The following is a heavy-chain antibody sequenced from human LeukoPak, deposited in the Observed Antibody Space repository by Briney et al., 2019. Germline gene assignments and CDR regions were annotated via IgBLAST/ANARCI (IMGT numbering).Heavy chain of an antibody. D-gene: IGHD2-8*01. Sequence: GGSLRLSCAASGFTFRSYAMNWVRQAPGKGLEWVSSISGSSTDIYYVDSVKGRFTISRDNAKNSLYLQMNSLRAEDTAVYYCARDEGVLPRYYFDYWGQGTLVTVSS. CDR3: ARDEGVLPRYYFDY. CDR2: ISGSSTDI. CDR1: GFTFRSYA. J-gene: IGHJ4*02. V-gene: IGHV3-21*01.